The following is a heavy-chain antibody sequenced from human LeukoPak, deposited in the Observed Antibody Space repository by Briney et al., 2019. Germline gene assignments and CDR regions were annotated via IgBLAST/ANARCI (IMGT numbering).Heavy chain of an antibody. V-gene: IGHV1-69*13. CDR3: ARVDPLGDYADY. D-gene: IGHD4-17*01. Sequence: SVKVSCKASGGTFSSYATSWVRQAPGQGLEWMGGIIPIFGTANYAQKFQGRVTITADESTSTAYMELSSLRSEDTAVYYCARVDPLGDYADYWGQGTLVTVSS. J-gene: IGHJ4*02. CDR2: IIPIFGTA. CDR1: GGTFSSYA.